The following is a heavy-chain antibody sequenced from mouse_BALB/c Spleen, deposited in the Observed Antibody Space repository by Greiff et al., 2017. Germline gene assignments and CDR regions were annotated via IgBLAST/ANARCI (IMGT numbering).Heavy chain of an antibody. CDR3: TRGSDY. V-gene: IGHV1S81*02. J-gene: IGHJ2*01. Sequence: VQLQQSGAELVKPGTSVKLSCKASGYTFTSYFIYWVKQRPGQGLEWIGEINPSNGGTNFNEKFKSKATLTVDKSSSTACMQLSSLTSEDSAVYYCTRGSDYWGQGTTLTVSS. CDR1: GYTFTSYF. CDR2: INPSNGGT.